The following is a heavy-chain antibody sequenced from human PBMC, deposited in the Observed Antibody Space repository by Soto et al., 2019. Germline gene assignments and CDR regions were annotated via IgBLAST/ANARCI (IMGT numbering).Heavy chain of an antibody. CDR1: GFTFSSYA. J-gene: IGHJ4*02. D-gene: IGHD3-22*01. CDR2: ISGSGGST. V-gene: IGHV3-23*01. Sequence: GGSLRLSCAASGFTFSSYAMSWVRQAPGKGLEWVSAISGSGGSTYYADSVKGRFTISRDNSKNTLYLQMNSLRAEDTAVYYCATTMIVVVTPTDWGQGTLVTVSS. CDR3: ATTMIVVVTPTD.